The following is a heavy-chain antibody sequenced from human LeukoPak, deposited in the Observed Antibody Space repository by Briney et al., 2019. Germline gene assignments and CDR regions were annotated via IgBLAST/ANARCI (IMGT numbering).Heavy chain of an antibody. V-gene: IGHV3-30*02. D-gene: IGHD6-13*01. CDR2: IRYDGSNK. J-gene: IGHJ1*01. CDR3: AKDRFAAAAGNGYFQH. Sequence: PGGSLRLSCAASGFTFSSYGMHWVRQAPGKVLEWVAFIRYDGSNKYYADSVKGRFTISRDNSKNTLYLQMNSLRAEDTAVYYCAKDRFAAAAGNGYFQHWGQGTLVTVSS. CDR1: GFTFSSYG.